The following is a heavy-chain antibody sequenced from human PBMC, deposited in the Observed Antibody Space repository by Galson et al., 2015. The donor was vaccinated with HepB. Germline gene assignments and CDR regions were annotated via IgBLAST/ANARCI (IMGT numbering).Heavy chain of an antibody. CDR2: INTYNSDT. CDR3: ARSRYGDNFDY. Sequence: SVKVSCKASGYTFVNYGISWVRQAPGQGLKWMTWINTYNSDTNFAREFQGRLTVTTDASTSTVYMELGSLRFDDTAVYYCARSRYGDNFDYWGQGTLVTVSS. V-gene: IGHV1-18*01. J-gene: IGHJ4*02. D-gene: IGHD4-17*01. CDR1: GYTFVNYG.